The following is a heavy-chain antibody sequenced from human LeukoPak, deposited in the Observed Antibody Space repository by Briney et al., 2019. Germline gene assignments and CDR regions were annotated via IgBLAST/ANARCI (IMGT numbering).Heavy chain of an antibody. V-gene: IGHV4-59*01. D-gene: IGHD5-12*01. CDR1: GGSISSYY. CDR2: IYYSGST. CDR3: ARVNSGYGGVYYYYMDV. Sequence: SETLSLTCTVSGGSISSYYWSWIRQPPGKGLEWIGYIYYSGSTNYNPSLKSRVTISVDTSKNQFSLKLSSVTAADAAVYYCARVNSGYGGVYYYYMDVWGKGTTVTVSS. J-gene: IGHJ6*03.